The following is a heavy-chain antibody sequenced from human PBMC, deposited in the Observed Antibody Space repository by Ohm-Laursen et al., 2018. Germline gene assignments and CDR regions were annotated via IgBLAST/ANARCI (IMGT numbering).Heavy chain of an antibody. D-gene: IGHD3-22*01. V-gene: IGHV1-2*02. CDR3: ARDVIGLVVITHSPLDY. CDR1: GYTFTGYY. Sequence: GSSVKASCNASGYTFTGYYMHWVRQAPGQGLEWMGWINPNSGGTNYAQKFQGRVTMTRDTSISTAYMELSRLRSDDTAVYYCARDVIGLVVITHSPLDYWGQGTLVTVSS. CDR2: INPNSGGT. J-gene: IGHJ4*02.